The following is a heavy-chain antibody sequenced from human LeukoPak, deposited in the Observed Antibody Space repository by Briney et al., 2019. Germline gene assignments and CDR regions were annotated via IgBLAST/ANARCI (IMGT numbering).Heavy chain of an antibody. CDR1: NDSISRGYY. CDR3: ARDRGYGDYAFEA. D-gene: IGHD4-17*01. CDR2: VYHTGST. Sequence: PSETLSLTCTVSNDSISRGYYWGWIRLPPGKGLEGIGSVYHTGSTYYNPSLKSRVTISVDTSKNQFSLRLSSVTAAGTAVYYCARDRGYGDYAFEAWGQGTLVTVSS. V-gene: IGHV4-38-2*02. J-gene: IGHJ5*02.